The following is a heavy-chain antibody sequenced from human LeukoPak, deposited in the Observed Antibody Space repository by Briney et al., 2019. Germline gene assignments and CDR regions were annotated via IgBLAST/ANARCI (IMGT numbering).Heavy chain of an antibody. Sequence: SETLSLTCTVSGGSISSGGYYWSWIRQPPGKGLEWIGEINHSGSTNYNPSLKSRVTISVDTSKNQFSRKLSPVTAADTAVYYCARGPTYYDILTHPTPPYGMDVWGQGTTVTVSS. V-gene: IGHV4-39*07. CDR1: GGSISSGGYY. D-gene: IGHD3-9*01. CDR2: INHSGST. CDR3: ARGPTYYDILTHPTPPYGMDV. J-gene: IGHJ6*02.